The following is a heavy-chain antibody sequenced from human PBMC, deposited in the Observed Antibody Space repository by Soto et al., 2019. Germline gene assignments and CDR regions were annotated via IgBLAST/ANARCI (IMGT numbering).Heavy chain of an antibody. CDR1: GYSFTSYW. Sequence: GESLKISCKGSGYSFTSYWISWVRQMPGKGLEWMGRIDPSDSYTNYSPSFQGHVTTSADKSISTAYLQWSSLKASDTAMYYCERIQAAAGDNDLTFDYWGQGTLVTVSS. D-gene: IGHD6-13*01. J-gene: IGHJ4*02. CDR2: IDPSDSYT. CDR3: ERIQAAAGDNDLTFDY. V-gene: IGHV5-10-1*01.